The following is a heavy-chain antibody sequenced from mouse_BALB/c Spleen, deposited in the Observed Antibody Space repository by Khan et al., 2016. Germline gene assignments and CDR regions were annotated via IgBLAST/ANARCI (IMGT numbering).Heavy chain of an antibody. Sequence: QIQLVQSGPELKKPGETVKISCKASGYTFTDYSMHWVKQAPGKGLKWMGWINTETGEPKYAEDFKGRIAFSLDTSASTAYLQINNLKNEDTATYVCARSYGNPYAMYYWCQGASVTVSS. V-gene: IGHV9-2-1*01. CDR1: GYTFTDYS. D-gene: IGHD2-1*01. CDR2: INTETGEP. J-gene: IGHJ4*01. CDR3: ARSYGNPYAMYY.